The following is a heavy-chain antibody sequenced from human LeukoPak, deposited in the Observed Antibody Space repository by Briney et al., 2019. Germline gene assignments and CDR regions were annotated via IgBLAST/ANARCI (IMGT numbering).Heavy chain of an antibody. CDR2: INSDGSST. D-gene: IGHD5-12*01. Sequence: GGSPRLSCAASGFTFSSYWMHWVRQAPGKGLVWVSRINSDGSSTSYADSVKGRFTISRDNAKNTLYLQMNSLRAEDTAVYYCARSKYSGYEYYFDYWGQGTLVTVSS. CDR3: ARSKYSGYEYYFDY. J-gene: IGHJ4*02. V-gene: IGHV3-74*01. CDR1: GFTFSSYW.